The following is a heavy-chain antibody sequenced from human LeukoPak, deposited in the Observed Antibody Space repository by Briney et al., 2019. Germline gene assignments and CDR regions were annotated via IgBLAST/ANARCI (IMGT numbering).Heavy chain of an antibody. V-gene: IGHV4-61*02. J-gene: IGHJ3*02. CDR3: AREGDSSGYYPLLGAFDI. D-gene: IGHD3-22*01. Sequence: SETLSLTCTVSGGSISSGSYYWSWIRQPAGKGLEWIGRIYTSGSTNYNPSLKSRVTISVDTSKNQFSLKLSSVTAADTAVYYCAREGDSSGYYPLLGAFDIWGQGTMVTVSS. CDR1: GGSISSGSYY. CDR2: IYTSGST.